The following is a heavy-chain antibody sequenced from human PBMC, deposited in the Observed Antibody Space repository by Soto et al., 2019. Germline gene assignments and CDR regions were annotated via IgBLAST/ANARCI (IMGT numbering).Heavy chain of an antibody. CDR3: AYGSSSAWIDY. J-gene: IGHJ4*02. CDR2: AYFSGGNT. D-gene: IGHD6-25*01. V-gene: IGHV4-39*01. CDR1: GDSMRGYHFY. Sequence: SETLSLTCSVSGDSMRGYHFYWGWIRQAPGKGLEWIGSAYFSGGNTYYSPSLKSRVSISVDTSKNEFSLRLTSLTAADTAVYFCAYGSSSAWIDYWGQGPLVTVSS.